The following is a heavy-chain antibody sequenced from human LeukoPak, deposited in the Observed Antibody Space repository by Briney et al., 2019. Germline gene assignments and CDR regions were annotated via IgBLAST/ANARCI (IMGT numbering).Heavy chain of an antibody. Sequence: GASVKVSCKASGYTFTGYYMHWVRQAPGQGLEWMGWINPNSGGTNYAQKFQGRVTMTRDTSISTAYMELSRLRSEDTAVYYCARGLRVGADPPGENDAFDIWGQGTMVTVSS. CDR1: GYTFTGYY. J-gene: IGHJ3*02. D-gene: IGHD1-26*01. CDR2: INPNSGGT. V-gene: IGHV1-2*02. CDR3: ARGLRVGADPPGENDAFDI.